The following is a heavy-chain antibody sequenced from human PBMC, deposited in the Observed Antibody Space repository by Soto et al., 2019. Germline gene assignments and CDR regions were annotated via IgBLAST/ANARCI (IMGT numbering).Heavy chain of an antibody. J-gene: IGHJ5*02. V-gene: IGHV4-31*03. CDR2: IYYSGST. CDR1: GGSISSGGYY. Sequence: SETLSLTCTVSGGSISSGGYYWSWIRQHPGKGLEWIGYIYYSGSTYYNPSLKSRVTISVDTSKNQFSLKLSSVTAADTAVYYCASWKGDYHNWFDPWGQGTLVTVSS. CDR3: ASWKGDYHNWFDP. D-gene: IGHD1-1*01.